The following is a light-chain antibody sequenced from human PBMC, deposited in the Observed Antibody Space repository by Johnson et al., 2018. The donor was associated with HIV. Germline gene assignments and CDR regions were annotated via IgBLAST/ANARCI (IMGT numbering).Light chain of an antibody. CDR3: GTWDTRLSVLYV. J-gene: IGLJ1*01. CDR2: DNN. Sequence: QSVLTQPPSVSAAPGQKVTVSCSGSSSNIGNNYVSWYQQLPGTAPKLLIYDNNKRPSGIPDRFSGSKSGTSATLGITGLQTGDEAVYYCGTWDTRLSVLYVFGSGTKVTVL. CDR1: SSNIGNNY. V-gene: IGLV1-51*01.